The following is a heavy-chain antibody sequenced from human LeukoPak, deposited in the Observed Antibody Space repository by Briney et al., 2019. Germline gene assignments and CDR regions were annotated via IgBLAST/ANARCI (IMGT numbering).Heavy chain of an antibody. CDR2: ISGSGGST. D-gene: IGHD3-3*01. J-gene: IGHJ4*02. V-gene: IGHV3-23*01. CDR1: GFTFSSYA. Sequence: GGSLRLSCAASGFTFSSYAMSWVRQAPGKGLEWVSAISGSGGSTYYADSVRGRFTISRDNSKNTLYLQMNSLRAEDTAVYYCAKKNDFWSGYSAWGQGTLVTVSS. CDR3: AKKNDFWSGYSA.